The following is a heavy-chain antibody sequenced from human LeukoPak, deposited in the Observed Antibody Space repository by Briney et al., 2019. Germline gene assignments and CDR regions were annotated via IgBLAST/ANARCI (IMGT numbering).Heavy chain of an antibody. CDR2: IYPGDSDT. V-gene: IGHV5-51*01. J-gene: IGHJ4*02. Sequence: LGESLKISCKGSGYSFTSYWIGWVRQMPGKGLEWMGIIYPGDSDTRYSPSFQGQVTISADKSISTAYLQWSSLKASDTAMYYCARLEEPTVATGYYFDYWGQGTLVTVSS. CDR1: GYSFTSYW. CDR3: ARLEEPTVATGYYFDY. D-gene: IGHD4-23*01.